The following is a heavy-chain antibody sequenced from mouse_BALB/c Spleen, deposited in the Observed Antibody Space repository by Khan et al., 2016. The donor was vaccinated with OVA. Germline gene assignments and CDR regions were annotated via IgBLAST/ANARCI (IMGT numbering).Heavy chain of an antibody. CDR1: GYRFTSYI. CDR2: INPYNGAT. CDR3: ARGNWQSYYFDY. V-gene: IGHV1S136*01. J-gene: IGHJ2*01. D-gene: IGHD4-1*01. Sequence: IQLVQSGPELVKPGISVKMSCKASGYRFTSYIIHWVKQRPGQGLEWIGYINPYNGATKYNEKFKGKATLTSDKSSNTAYMELSSLTSEDSAVYYCARGNWQSYYFDYWGQGTTLTVSS.